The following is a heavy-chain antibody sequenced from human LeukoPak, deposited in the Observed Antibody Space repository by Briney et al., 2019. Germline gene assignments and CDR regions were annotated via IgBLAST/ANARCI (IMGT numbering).Heavy chain of an antibody. D-gene: IGHD3-3*01. V-gene: IGHV4-30-4*01. CDR2: IYYSGST. J-gene: IGHJ4*02. CDR3: ARLIITRHYDFWSGYYFDY. Sequence: PSQTLSLTCTVSDGSISSGDYYWSWIRQPPGKGLEWIGYIYYSGSTYYNPSLKSRVTISVDTSKNQFSLKLSPVTAADTAVYYCARLIITRHYDFWSGYYFDYWGQGTLVTVSS. CDR1: DGSISSGDYY.